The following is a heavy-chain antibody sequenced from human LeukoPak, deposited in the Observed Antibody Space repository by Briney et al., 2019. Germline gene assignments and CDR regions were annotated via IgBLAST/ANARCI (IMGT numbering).Heavy chain of an antibody. V-gene: IGHV4-59*01. J-gene: IGHJ4*02. D-gene: IGHD3-22*01. CDR2: VSYTGST. CDR3: ATGYSSGYYYLFDY. Sequence: PSETLSLTCTVSGGSISIYYWSWIRQPPGKGLEWIGYVSYTGSTNYNPSLKSRVTISVDTSKNQFSLKLSSVTAADTAVYYCATGYSSGYYYLFDYWGQGTLVTVSS. CDR1: GGSISIYY.